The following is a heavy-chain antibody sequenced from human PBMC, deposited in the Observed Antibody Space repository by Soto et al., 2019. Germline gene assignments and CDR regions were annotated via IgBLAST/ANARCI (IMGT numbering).Heavy chain of an antibody. V-gene: IGHV3-23*01. CDR3: ARALGGYCSSGSCPSGY. CDR2: ISGSGGST. Sequence: PVGSLRLSCAASGFTFSSYAMSWVRQAPGKGLEWVSEISGSGGSTYYADSVKGRFTISRDNSKNTLYLQMNSLRAEDTAVFYCARALGGYCSSGSCPSGYWGQGTLVTVSS. J-gene: IGHJ4*02. CDR1: GFTFSSYA. D-gene: IGHD2-15*01.